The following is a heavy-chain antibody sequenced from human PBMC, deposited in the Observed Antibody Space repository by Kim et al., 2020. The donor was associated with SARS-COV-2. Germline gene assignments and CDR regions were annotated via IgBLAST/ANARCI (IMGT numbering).Heavy chain of an antibody. Sequence: GGSLRLSCAASGFTFSSYAMHWVRQAPGKGLEWVAVISYDGSNKYYADSVKGRFTISRDNSKNTLYLQMNSLRAEDTAVYYCARAVVLLWFGELLGGAFDIWGQGTMVTVSS. V-gene: IGHV3-30*04. J-gene: IGHJ3*02. CDR2: ISYDGSNK. CDR3: ARAVVLLWFGELLGGAFDI. CDR1: GFTFSSYA. D-gene: IGHD3-10*01.